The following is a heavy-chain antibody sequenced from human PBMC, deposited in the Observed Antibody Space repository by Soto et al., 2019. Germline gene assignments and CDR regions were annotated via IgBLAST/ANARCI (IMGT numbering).Heavy chain of an antibody. D-gene: IGHD2-2*01. J-gene: IGHJ4*02. CDR1: GDTLGSFA. CDR3: ATEGVSVPAGTFEY. Sequence: QVQLVQSGAEVLNPGSSLKVSCKASGDTLGSFAFSWVPQAPGQGLEWLGGIIPILRSVSHAQRFQGRLTLTADESSRTVFMELTRLTSEDTADYYCATEGVSVPAGTFEYWGQGTLVTVSS. V-gene: IGHV1-69*01. CDR2: IIPILRSV.